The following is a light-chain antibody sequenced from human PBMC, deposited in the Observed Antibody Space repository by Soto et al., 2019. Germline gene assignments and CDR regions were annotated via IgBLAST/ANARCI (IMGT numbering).Light chain of an antibody. CDR1: SSDVGSYNL. J-gene: IGLJ1*01. V-gene: IGLV2-23*01. Sequence: QSVLTQPASVSGSPGQSITISCTGTSSDVGSYNLVSWYQQHPGKAPKLMIYEGSKRPSGVSNRFSGSKSGNTASLTISGLQAEDEADYYCCSYGGSSTSLYVFGTGTKVTVL. CDR2: EGS. CDR3: CSYGGSSTSLYV.